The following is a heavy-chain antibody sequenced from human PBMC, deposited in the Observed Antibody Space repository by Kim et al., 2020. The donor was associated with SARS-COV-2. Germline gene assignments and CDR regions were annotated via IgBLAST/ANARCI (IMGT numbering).Heavy chain of an antibody. D-gene: IGHD6-13*01. CDR2: INPSGGST. J-gene: IGHJ6*02. CDR3: AREQQLVWNDQIYYYYGMDV. CDR1: GYTFTSYY. V-gene: IGHV1-46*01. Sequence: ASVKVSCKASGYTFTSYYMHWVRQAPGQGLEWMGIINPSGGSTSYAQKFQGRVTMTRDTSTSTVYMELSSLRSEDTAVYYCAREQQLVWNDQIYYYYGMDVWGQGTTVTVSS.